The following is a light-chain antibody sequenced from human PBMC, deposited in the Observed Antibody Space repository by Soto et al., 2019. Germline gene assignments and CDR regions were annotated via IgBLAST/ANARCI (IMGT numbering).Light chain of an antibody. Sequence: QSVLTQPASVSGSPGQSITISCTGTSSDVGSYNYVSWYQQHPGKAPKLMIYEVNKRPSGVPDRFSGSKSGNTASLTVSGLQAEDEADFYCSSYAGSNVVFGGGTKLTVL. V-gene: IGLV2-8*01. J-gene: IGLJ2*01. CDR3: SSYAGSNVV. CDR2: EVN. CDR1: SSDVGSYNY.